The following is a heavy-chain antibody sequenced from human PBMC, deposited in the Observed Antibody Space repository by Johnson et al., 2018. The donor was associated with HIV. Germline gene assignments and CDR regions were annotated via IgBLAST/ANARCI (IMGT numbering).Heavy chain of an antibody. CDR2: IRYDGSNK. Sequence: QMQLVESGGGLVKPGGSLRLSCAASGFSFSDYFMSWIRQAPGKGLEWVAFIRYDGSNKYYADSVKGRFTISRDNAKNSLYLQMNSLRAEDTAVYYCARDLHAFDIWGQGTMVTVSS. V-gene: IGHV3-11*01. J-gene: IGHJ3*02. CDR1: GFSFSDYF. CDR3: ARDLHAFDI.